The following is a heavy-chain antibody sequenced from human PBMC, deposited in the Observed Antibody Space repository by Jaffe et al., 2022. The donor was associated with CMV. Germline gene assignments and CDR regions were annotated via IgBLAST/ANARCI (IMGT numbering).Heavy chain of an antibody. CDR3: ARDQRVVGQDAFDI. CDR1: GGSISTSNW. Sequence: QVQLQESGPGLVKPSGTLSLTCAVSGGSISTSNWWTWVRQPPGKGLEWIGEIYHSGSTNYNPSLKSRVAISVDKFTNQFSLKLTSVAAADTAMYYCARDQRVVGQDAFDIWGQGTMVTVSS. J-gene: IGHJ3*02. CDR2: IYHSGST. V-gene: IGHV4-4*02.